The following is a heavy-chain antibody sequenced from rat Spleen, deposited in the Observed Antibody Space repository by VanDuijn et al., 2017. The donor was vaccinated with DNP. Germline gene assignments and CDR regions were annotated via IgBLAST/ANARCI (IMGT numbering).Heavy chain of an antibody. CDR1: GFIFSNYW. D-gene: IGHD1-11*01. Sequence: EVQLVESGGGPVQPGRSLKLSCVASGFIFSNYWMTWIRQAPGKGLEWVASITNTGDITYYSDSVKGRFRISRDNAESTLYLQLSSLRSEDTATYYCARHLTTEGIFDWGQGVMVTVSS. CDR2: ITNTGDIT. V-gene: IGHV5-31*01. J-gene: IGHJ2*01. CDR3: ARHLTTEGIFD.